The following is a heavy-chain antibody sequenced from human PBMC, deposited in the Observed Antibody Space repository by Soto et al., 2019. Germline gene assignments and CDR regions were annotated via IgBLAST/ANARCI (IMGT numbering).Heavy chain of an antibody. CDR3: ARVGPLKGGGYDYVGYYYYGMDV. J-gene: IGHJ6*02. CDR2: ISAYNGNT. D-gene: IGHD5-12*01. V-gene: IGHV1-18*04. Sequence: ASVKVSCKASGYTFTSYGISWVRQAPGQGLEWMGWISAYNGNTNYAQKLQARVTMTTDTSTSTAYMELRSLRSDDTAVYYCARVGPLKGGGYDYVGYYYYGMDVWGQGTTVTVSS. CDR1: GYTFTSYG.